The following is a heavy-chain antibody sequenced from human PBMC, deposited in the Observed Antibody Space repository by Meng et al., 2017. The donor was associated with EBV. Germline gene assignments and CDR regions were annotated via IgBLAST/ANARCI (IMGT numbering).Heavy chain of an antibody. V-gene: IGHV7-4-1*02. CDR1: GYTFRKYA. J-gene: IGHJ4*02. CDR2: INTYSGKA. Sequence: QVQLVQSGSEWKRPGASVKVSCKASGYTFRKYAINWMRQVPGQGLEWMGWINTYSGKATFAQGFTGRFVFSLGTPVTTAHLQISGLKTEDSAVYYCARGVEENGSHYPFDSWGQGTLVTVSS. D-gene: IGHD1-1*01. CDR3: ARGVEENGSHYPFDS.